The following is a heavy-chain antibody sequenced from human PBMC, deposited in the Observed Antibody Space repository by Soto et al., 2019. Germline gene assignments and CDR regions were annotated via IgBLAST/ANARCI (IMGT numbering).Heavy chain of an antibody. CDR1: GYTFTSYG. V-gene: IGHV1-18*04. CDR3: ASLYYDFWSGYWYGMDV. J-gene: IGHJ6*02. D-gene: IGHD3-3*01. CDR2: ISAYNGNT. Sequence: GASVKVSCKASGYTFTSYGISWVRQAPGQGLEWMGWISAYNGNTNYAQKLQGRVTMTTDTSTSTAYMELRSLRSDDTAVYYCASLYYDFWSGYWYGMDVWGQGTTVTV.